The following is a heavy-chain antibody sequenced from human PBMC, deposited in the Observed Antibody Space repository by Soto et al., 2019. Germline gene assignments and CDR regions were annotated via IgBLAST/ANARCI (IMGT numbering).Heavy chain of an antibody. D-gene: IGHD6-13*01. CDR1: GYTFTNYY. J-gene: IGHJ4*02. V-gene: IGHV1-46*01. CDR2: INPTSGST. CDR3: ARDLAAGDH. Sequence: QVQLVQSGAEVKKPGASVKVSCKASGYTFTNYYIHWVRQAPGQGLEWMGIINPTSGSTNYARKFQGTVTLTYDTSTTTVYMELSGLRSEDTAVLYCARDLAAGDHWGQGTLVTVSS.